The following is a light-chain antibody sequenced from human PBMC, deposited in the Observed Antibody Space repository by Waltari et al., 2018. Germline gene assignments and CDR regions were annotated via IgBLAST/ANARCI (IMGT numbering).Light chain of an antibody. V-gene: IGKV3-11*01. CDR2: DGS. J-gene: IGKJ3*01. Sequence: EIVLTQSPATLSLSPGERATLSCTASHSVNSYLAWYQQTPGQVPRLLIYDGSRRAAGIPARFSGSGSGTDFTLTIGSLEPEDSAVYYCQQRGHWPPDATFGPGTKIEIK. CDR3: QQRGHWPPDAT. CDR1: HSVNSY.